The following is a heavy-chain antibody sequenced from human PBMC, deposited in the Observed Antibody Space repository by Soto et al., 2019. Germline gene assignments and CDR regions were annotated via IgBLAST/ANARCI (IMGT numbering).Heavy chain of an antibody. D-gene: IGHD6-19*01. CDR1: GFTFSLYG. CDR2: ISQDGSTK. V-gene: IGHV3-30*18. CDR3: AKDFPSGSSRYDRFDP. J-gene: IGHJ5*02. Sequence: QVQLVESGGGVVQPGRSLRLSCAASGFTFSLYGIHWVRQAPGKGLEWLAVISQDGSTKYYADSVKGRFTVSRDNSKNSVYLQMNSLRGDDTAIYYCAKDFPSGSSRYDRFDPWGLGTSVIVS.